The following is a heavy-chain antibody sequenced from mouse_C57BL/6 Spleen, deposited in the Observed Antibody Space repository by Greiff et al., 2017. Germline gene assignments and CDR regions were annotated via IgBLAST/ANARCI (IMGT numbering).Heavy chain of an antibody. CDR2: ISDGGSYT. CDR1: GFTFSSYA. CDR3: ARDKRRGDYFDY. Sequence: EVQGVESGGGLVKPGGSLKLSCAASGFTFSSYAMSWVRQTPEKRLEWVATISDGGSYTYYPDNVKGRFTISRDNAKNNLYLQMSHLKSEDTAMYYCARDKRRGDYFDYWGQGTTLTVSS. V-gene: IGHV5-4*01. J-gene: IGHJ2*01.